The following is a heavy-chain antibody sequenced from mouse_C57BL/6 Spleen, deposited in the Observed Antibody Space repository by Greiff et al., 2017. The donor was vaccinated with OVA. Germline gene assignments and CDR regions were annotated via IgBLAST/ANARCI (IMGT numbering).Heavy chain of an antibody. CDR1: GFTFSDYG. CDR3: AKGYGSNFDY. D-gene: IGHD1-1*01. V-gene: IGHV5-17*01. J-gene: IGHJ2*01. CDR2: ISSGSSTI. Sequence: VQLQQSGGGLVKPGGSLTLSCAASGFTFSDYGMHWVRQAPEKGLEWVAYISSGSSTIYYADTVKGRFTISRDNAKNTLFLQMTSLRSEDTAMYYCAKGYGSNFDYWGQGTTLTVSS.